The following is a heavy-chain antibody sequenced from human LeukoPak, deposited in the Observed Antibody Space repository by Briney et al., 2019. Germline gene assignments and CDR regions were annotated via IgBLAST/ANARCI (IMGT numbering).Heavy chain of an antibody. CDR2: IIPILGIA. V-gene: IGHV1-69*04. D-gene: IGHD6-19*01. Sequence: ASVKVSCKASGGTFSRYAISWVRQAPGQGLEWMGRIIPILGIANYAQKFQGRVTITADKSTSTAYMELSSLRSEDTAVYYCARDFSRVPTEGIAVAGLNYWGQGTLDTVSS. CDR1: GGTFSRYA. CDR3: ARDFSRVPTEGIAVAGLNY. J-gene: IGHJ4*02.